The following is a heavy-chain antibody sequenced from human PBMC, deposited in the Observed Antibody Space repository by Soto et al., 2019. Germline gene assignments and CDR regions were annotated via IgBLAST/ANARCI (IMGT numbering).Heavy chain of an antibody. Sequence: TLSLTCTVSGGSISSCDYYWSWIRQPPGKGLEWIGYIYYSGSTYYNPSLKSRVTISVDTSKNQFSLKLSSVTAADTAVYYCARVPLVPAASYGMDVWGQGTTVTVSS. CDR1: GGSISSCDYY. J-gene: IGHJ6*02. CDR2: IYYSGST. V-gene: IGHV4-30-4*01. CDR3: ARVPLVPAASYGMDV. D-gene: IGHD2-2*01.